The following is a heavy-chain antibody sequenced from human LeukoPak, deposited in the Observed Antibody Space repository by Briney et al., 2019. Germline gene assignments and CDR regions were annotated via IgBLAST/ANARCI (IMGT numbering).Heavy chain of an antibody. CDR3: ARDGVRGRGRGYFFDS. CDR1: GYTFTSNY. Sequence: ASVKVSCKAFGYTFTSNYMHWVRQAPGQGPEWMGVISPSGGSTTYAQKFQGRVTLTRDMSTSTDYLELSSLRSEDTAVYYCARDGVRGRGRGYFFDSWGQGTLVTVSS. D-gene: IGHD3-10*01. V-gene: IGHV1-46*01. J-gene: IGHJ4*02. CDR2: ISPSGGST.